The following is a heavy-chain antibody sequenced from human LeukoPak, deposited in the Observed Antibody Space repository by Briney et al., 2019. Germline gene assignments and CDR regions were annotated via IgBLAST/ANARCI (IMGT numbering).Heavy chain of an antibody. CDR2: ITNDGST. V-gene: IGHV3-23*01. J-gene: IGHJ4*02. CDR1: GFTFTTYA. CDR3: ARDAAASGPDFDY. D-gene: IGHD2-15*01. Sequence: GGSLRLSCAASGFTFTTYAMNWVRQAPGKGLEWVSFITNDGSTFYADSVKGRFTISRDDSKNTLYMQMNSLRAEDTAVYYCARDAAASGPDFDYWGQGTLVTVSS.